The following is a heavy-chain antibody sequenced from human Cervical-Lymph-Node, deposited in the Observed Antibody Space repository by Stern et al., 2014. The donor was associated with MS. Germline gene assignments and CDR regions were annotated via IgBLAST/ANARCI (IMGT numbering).Heavy chain of an antibody. J-gene: IGHJ4*02. V-gene: IGHV3-33*01. CDR3: ARGHIPYAYNYLFDY. D-gene: IGHD5-24*01. Sequence: QMQLVQSGGGVVQPGTSLRLSCAASGFTFSSYGMHWVRQAPGKGLEWVALAWYDGSTAYYTNSVKGRFTISRDNSKNTLLLQMNSLTAEDTAVYYCARGHIPYAYNYLFDYWGQGTLVTVSS. CDR2: AWYDGSTA. CDR1: GFTFSSYG.